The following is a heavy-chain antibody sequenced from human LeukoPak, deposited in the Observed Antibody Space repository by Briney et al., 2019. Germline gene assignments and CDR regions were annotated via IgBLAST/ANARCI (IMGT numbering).Heavy chain of an antibody. D-gene: IGHD3-10*01. CDR3: AATYGSGSRGDAFDI. CDR1: GFAFNTYS. Sequence: GGSLRLSCAASGFAFNTYSMNWVRQAPGKGLEWVSAIGGSASSTYHADSVKGRFTISRDNSKNTLYLQMNSLRAEDTAVYYCAATYGSGSRGDAFDIWGQGTMVTVSS. V-gene: IGHV3-23*01. J-gene: IGHJ3*02. CDR2: IGGSASST.